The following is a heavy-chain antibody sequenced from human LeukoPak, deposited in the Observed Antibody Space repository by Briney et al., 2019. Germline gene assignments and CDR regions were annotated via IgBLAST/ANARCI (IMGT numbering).Heavy chain of an antibody. D-gene: IGHD3-16*01. CDR2: MNQDGSAK. CDR1: GFTFSDSW. V-gene: IGHV3-7*01. CDR3: ATYTHWVAGDV. Sequence: TGGSLRLSCADSGFTFSDSWMSWVRQAPGKGLEWVANMNQDGSAKGYVDSVKGRFTISRDNARNSLYLQMSSLRPEDTAVYYCATYTHWVAGDVWGQGTTVTVSS. J-gene: IGHJ6*02.